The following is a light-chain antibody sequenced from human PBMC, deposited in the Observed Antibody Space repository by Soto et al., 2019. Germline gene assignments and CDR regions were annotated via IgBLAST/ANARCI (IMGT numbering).Light chain of an antibody. CDR2: DAS. J-gene: IGKJ4*01. CDR1: QNIRSR. Sequence: DFQMTQSPSTLSASVGDRVTITCRASQNIRSRLAWFQQKPGKAPKLLIYDASSLESGVPQRFSGSGSGTEFTLTISSLQTDDFSTYYCQQLNSYPVPFGGGTKVEIK. CDR3: QQLNSYPVP. V-gene: IGKV1-5*01.